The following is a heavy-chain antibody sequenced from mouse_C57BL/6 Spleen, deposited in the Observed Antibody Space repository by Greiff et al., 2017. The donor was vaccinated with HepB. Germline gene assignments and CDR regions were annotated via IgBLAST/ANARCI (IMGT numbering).Heavy chain of an antibody. CDR1: GFSLTSYG. D-gene: IGHD2-1*01. CDR2: IWSGGST. Sequence: QVQLKESGPGLVQPSQSLSITCTVSGFSLTSYGVHWVRQSPGKGLEWLGVIWSGGSTDYHAAFISRLSISKDNSKSQVFFKMNSLQADDTAIYYCARRDGNYGFDYWGQGTTLTVSS. J-gene: IGHJ2*01. CDR3: ARRDGNYGFDY. V-gene: IGHV2-2*01.